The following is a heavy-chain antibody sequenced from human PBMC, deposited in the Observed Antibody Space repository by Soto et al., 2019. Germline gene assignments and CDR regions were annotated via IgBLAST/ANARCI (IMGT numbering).Heavy chain of an antibody. J-gene: IGHJ6*03. Sequence: QVQLVQSGAEVKKPGASLKVSCKASGYTFSNFGVSWVRQAPGQGLEWIGWINPDNGDTNYGQKFQGRATMTPATFTNTAYMEVRGLRSDDTAVYYCARGVRVSAYIDYYMDVWGEGTKVTVSS. V-gene: IGHV1-18*01. CDR3: ARGVRVSAYIDYYMDV. CDR1: GYTFSNFG. CDR2: INPDNGDT. D-gene: IGHD3-10*02.